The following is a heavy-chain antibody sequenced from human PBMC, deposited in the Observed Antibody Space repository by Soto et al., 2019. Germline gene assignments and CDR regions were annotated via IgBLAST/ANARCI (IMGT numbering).Heavy chain of an antibody. CDR1: GFTFSSYA. CDR2: ISSNGGST. J-gene: IGHJ3*02. D-gene: IGHD2-21*02. CDR3: ARAGVTPNAFDI. Sequence: GESLKISCAASGFTFSSYAMHWVRQAPGKGLEYVSAISSNGGSTYYANSVKGRFTISRDNSKNTLYLQMGSLRAEDMAVYYCARAGVTPNAFDIWGQGIMVTVSS. V-gene: IGHV3-64*01.